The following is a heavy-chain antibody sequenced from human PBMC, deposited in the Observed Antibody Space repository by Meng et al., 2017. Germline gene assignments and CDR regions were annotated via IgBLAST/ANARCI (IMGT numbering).Heavy chain of an antibody. CDR1: GGSFSGYY. V-gene: IGHV4-34*01. J-gene: IGHJ4*02. CDR3: AREVVAALDY. D-gene: IGHD2-15*01. CDR2: INHSGST. Sequence: QVPLQQWGAGLLKPSEPLSLTCAVYGGSFSGYYWSWIRQPPGKGLEWIGEINHSGSTNYNPSLKSRVTISVDTSKNQFSLKLSSVTAADTAVYYCAREVVAALDYWGQGTLVTVSS.